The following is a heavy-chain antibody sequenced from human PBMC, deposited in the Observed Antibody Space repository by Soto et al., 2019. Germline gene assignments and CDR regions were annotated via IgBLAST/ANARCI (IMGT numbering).Heavy chain of an antibody. CDR3: ATAGGGITIFGVDIANNWFDP. D-gene: IGHD3-3*01. J-gene: IGHJ5*02. Sequence: ASVKVSCKASGYTFTGYYMHWVRQAPGQGLEWMGWINPNSGGTNYAQKFQGWVTMTRDTSISTAYMELSSLRSEDTAVYYCATAGGGITIFGVDIANNWFDPWGQGTLVTVSS. CDR2: INPNSGGT. V-gene: IGHV1-2*04. CDR1: GYTFTGYY.